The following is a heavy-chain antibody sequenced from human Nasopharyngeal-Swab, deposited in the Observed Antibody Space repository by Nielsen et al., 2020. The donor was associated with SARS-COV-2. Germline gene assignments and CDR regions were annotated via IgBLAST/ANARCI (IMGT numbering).Heavy chain of an antibody. CDR2: MNPNSGNT. Sequence: SVTVSCQASGYTFPRYYINWVRQATRQGLEWMGWMNPNSGNTGYAQKFQGRVTMTRNTSISTAYMELSSLRSEDTAVYYCARGYCSGGSCYWWHYYGMDVWGQGTTVTVSS. J-gene: IGHJ6*02. D-gene: IGHD2-15*01. CDR1: GYTFPRYY. V-gene: IGHV1-8*01. CDR3: ARGYCSGGSCYWWHYYGMDV.